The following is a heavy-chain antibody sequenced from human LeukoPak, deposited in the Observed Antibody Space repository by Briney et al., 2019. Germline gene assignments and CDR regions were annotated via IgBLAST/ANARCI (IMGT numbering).Heavy chain of an antibody. CDR2: INPNSGGT. CDR3: ARDLTGGRILFDF. V-gene: IGHV1-2*02. CDR1: GYTFTDYY. J-gene: IGHJ4*02. Sequence: ASVKVSCTASGYTFTDYYMHWVRQAPGQTLEWMGWINPNSGGTKYAQKFQGRVTMTRDTPISTAYMELMWLRSGDTAMYYCARDLTGGRILFDFWGQGTLVTVSS. D-gene: IGHD7-27*01.